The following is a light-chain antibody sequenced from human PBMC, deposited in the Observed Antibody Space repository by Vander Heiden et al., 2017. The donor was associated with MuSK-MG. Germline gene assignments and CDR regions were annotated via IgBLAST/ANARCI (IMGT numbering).Light chain of an antibody. V-gene: IGKV1-39*01. CDR3: QQSYSTPFT. J-gene: IGKJ3*01. Sequence: DIQMTQSPSSLSASVGDRVTITCRASQSISSYLYWFQQKPGEAPKLVIYEASNLNGGVPSRFSGSGSGTDFTLTISSLQPEDCATYYCQQSYSTPFTFGHGTKVDIK. CDR2: EAS. CDR1: QSISSY.